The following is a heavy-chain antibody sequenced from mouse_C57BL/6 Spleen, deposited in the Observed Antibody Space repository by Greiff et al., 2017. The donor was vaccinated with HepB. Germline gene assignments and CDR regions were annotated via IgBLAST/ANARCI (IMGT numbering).Heavy chain of an antibody. D-gene: IGHD1-1*01. CDR3: ARGSSYWYFDV. J-gene: IGHJ1*03. Sequence: QVQLQQPGAELVRPGSSVKLSCKASGYTFTSYWMHWVKQRPIQGLEWIGNIYPSDSETHYNQKFKDKATLTVDKSSSTAYMQLSSLTSEDSAVYYCARGSSYWYFDVWGTGTTVTVSS. CDR1: GYTFTSYW. V-gene: IGHV1-52*01. CDR2: IYPSDSET.